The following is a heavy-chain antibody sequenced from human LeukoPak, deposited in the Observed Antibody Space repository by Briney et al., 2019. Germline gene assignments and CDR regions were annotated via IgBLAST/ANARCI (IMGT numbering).Heavy chain of an antibody. CDR3: ARDRAAAGLPARQPFDP. V-gene: IGHV3-11*04. Sequence: PGGSLRLSCAASGFTFSDYYMNWIRQAPGKGLEWVSYISISGTTIYYADSVKGRFTISRDNAKNSLYLQMNSLRAEDTAVYYCARDRAAAGLPARQPFDPWAQGTLVTVHS. J-gene: IGHJ5*02. CDR2: ISISGTTI. CDR1: GFTFSDYY. D-gene: IGHD6-13*01.